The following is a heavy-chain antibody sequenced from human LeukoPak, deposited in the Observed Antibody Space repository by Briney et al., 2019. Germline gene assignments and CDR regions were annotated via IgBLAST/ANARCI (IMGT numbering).Heavy chain of an antibody. CDR3: AREGGYCSSTSCPFDY. J-gene: IGHJ4*02. CDR2: ISYDGSNK. D-gene: IGHD2-2*01. CDR1: GFTFSSYG. Sequence: PGGSLRLSCAASGFTFSSYGMHWVRQAPGKGLEWVAVISYDGSNKYYADSVKGRFTISRDNSKNTLYLQMNSLRAEDTAVYYCAREGGYCSSTSCPFDYWGQGTLVTVSS. V-gene: IGHV3-30*03.